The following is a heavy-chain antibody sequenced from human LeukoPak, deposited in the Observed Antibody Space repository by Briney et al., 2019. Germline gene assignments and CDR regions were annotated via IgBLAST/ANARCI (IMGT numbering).Heavy chain of an antibody. J-gene: IGHJ2*01. Sequence: GGSLRLSCAASGFTFTTYTMNWVRQAPGKGLEWVSVISGSGGSTYYADSVKGRFTISRDNSKNTLYLEVNSLRAEDTAVYYCATAFYFDSSSTYWYFDLWGRGTLVTVSS. V-gene: IGHV3-23*01. CDR3: ATAFYFDSSSTYWYFDL. D-gene: IGHD3-22*01. CDR1: GFTFTTYT. CDR2: ISGSGGST.